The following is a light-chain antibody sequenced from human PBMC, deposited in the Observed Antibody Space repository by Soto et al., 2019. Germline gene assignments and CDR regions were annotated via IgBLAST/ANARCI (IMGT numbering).Light chain of an antibody. V-gene: IGLV2-14*01. J-gene: IGLJ1*01. Sequence: QSALTQPASVSGSPGQPITIFCTGTSSAVGAYNFVSWYQQHPGKAPKLIIYEVSNRPSGVSNRFSGSKSGNAASLTISGLQAEDEADYFCVSSAPSWTHVFGTGTKVTVL. CDR3: VSSAPSWTHV. CDR1: SSAVGAYNF. CDR2: EVS.